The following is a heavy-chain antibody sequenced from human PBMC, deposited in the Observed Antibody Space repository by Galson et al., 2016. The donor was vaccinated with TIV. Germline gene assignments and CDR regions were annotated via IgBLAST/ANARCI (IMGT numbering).Heavy chain of an antibody. CDR3: ARDRYYEASGYYFYYYGMDV. CDR2: IWGTGDDT. Sequence: SLRLSCAASGFTFSKYGMLWVRQAPGKGLEWVSTIWGTGDDTHYADSVKGRFTISRDNSKNTLYLEMNSLRAEDTAVYYCARDRYYEASGYYFYYYGMDVWGQGTTVTVSS. V-gene: IGHV3-23*01. CDR1: GFTFSKYG. D-gene: IGHD2/OR15-2a*01. J-gene: IGHJ6*02.